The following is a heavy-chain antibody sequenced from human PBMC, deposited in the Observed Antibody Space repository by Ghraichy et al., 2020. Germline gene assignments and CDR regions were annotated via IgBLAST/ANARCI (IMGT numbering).Heavy chain of an antibody. CDR3: ARSRAVVVTAQYYLDW. CDR1: GFTFRSYS. Sequence: GESLRLSCEASGFTFRSYSMNWVRQAPGEGLEWISYISSGIIYYADSVKGRFTISRDNAKNSLYLQMNSLRAEDTAVYYCARSRAVVVTAQYYLDWWGQGTLVTVSA. D-gene: IGHD2-21*02. J-gene: IGHJ4*02. V-gene: IGHV3-48*01. CDR2: ISSGII.